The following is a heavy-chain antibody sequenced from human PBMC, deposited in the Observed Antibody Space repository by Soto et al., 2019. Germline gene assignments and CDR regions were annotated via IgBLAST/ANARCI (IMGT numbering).Heavy chain of an antibody. Sequence: GGSLRLSCAASGFTFENYAMSWVRQAPGKGLEWVSAISGSGGTTYYSDSVKGRFTISRDNSKNTVYLQMNDLRVEDAAEYFCAKDSWEIFGVTAGEYYAMDVCGQGPTVTVYS. CDR1: GFTFENYA. J-gene: IGHJ6*02. CDR3: AKDSWEIFGVTAGEYYAMDV. CDR2: ISGSGGTT. D-gene: IGHD3-3*01. V-gene: IGHV3-23*01.